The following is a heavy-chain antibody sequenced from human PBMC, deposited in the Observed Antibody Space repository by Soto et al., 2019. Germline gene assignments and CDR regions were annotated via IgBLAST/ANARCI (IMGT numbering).Heavy chain of an antibody. V-gene: IGHV5-51*01. D-gene: IGHD3-16*01. CDR2: IYPGDSET. Sequence: PGESLKSSCTGSGYSFSNYCIVWVRQMPGKGLEWMGIIYPGDSETKYSPSFQGQVTISADKSINTAYLQWISLKASDTAMYYCARGGTPIDYWGQGTLVTVSS. CDR1: GYSFSNYC. J-gene: IGHJ4*02. CDR3: ARGGTPIDY.